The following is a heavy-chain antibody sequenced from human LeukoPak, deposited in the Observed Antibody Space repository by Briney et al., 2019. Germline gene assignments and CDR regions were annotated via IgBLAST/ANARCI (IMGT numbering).Heavy chain of an antibody. D-gene: IGHD3-22*01. Sequence: ASVKVSCKASGYTFTSYYMHWVRQAPGQGLEWMGIINPSGGSTSYAQKFQGWVTMTRDTSISTAYMELSRLRSDDTAVYYCARAYYDSSGSNDAFDIWGQGTMVTVSS. V-gene: IGHV1-46*01. CDR3: ARAYYDSSGSNDAFDI. J-gene: IGHJ3*02. CDR1: GYTFTSYY. CDR2: INPSGGST.